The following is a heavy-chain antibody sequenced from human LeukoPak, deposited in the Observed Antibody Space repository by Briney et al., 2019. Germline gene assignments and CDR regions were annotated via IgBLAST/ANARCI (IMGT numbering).Heavy chain of an antibody. CDR2: IYYSGST. CDR1: GGSISSSSYY. Sequence: SESLSLTCTVSGGSISSSSYYWGWIRQPPGKGLEWIGSIYYSGSTYYTPSLKSRVTISVDTSKNQFSLKLSSVTAADTAVYYCARLSVAAIDYWGQGTLVTVSS. J-gene: IGHJ4*02. V-gene: IGHV4-39*07. CDR3: ARLSVAAIDY. D-gene: IGHD6-19*01.